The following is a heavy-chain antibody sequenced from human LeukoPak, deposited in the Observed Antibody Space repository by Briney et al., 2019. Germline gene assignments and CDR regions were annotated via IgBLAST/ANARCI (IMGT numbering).Heavy chain of an antibody. J-gene: IGHJ3*02. V-gene: IGHV4-39*02. CDR2: IYYSGST. D-gene: IGHD4-17*01. Sequence: SETLFLTCTVSGGSISSSSYYWGWIRQPPGKGLEWIGSIYYSGSTYYNPSLKSRVTISVDTSKNQFSLRLSSVTAADTAVYYCARDRYDYGDYRHAFDIWGQGTMVTVSS. CDR1: GGSISSSSYY. CDR3: ARDRYDYGDYRHAFDI.